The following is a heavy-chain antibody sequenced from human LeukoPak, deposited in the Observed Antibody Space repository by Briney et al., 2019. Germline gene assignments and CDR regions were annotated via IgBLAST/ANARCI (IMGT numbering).Heavy chain of an antibody. CDR2: MNPNSGNT. J-gene: IGHJ5*02. D-gene: IGHD6-19*01. CDR1: GYTFTTYD. Sequence: ASVKVSCEASGYTFTTYDINWVRQATGQGLEWMGWMNPNSGNTGYAQKFQGRVTMTRNTSISTAYMEVSSLRSEDTAVYYCARGRGSGHKENWFDPWGQGTLATVSS. CDR3: ARGRGSGHKENWFDP. V-gene: IGHV1-8*01.